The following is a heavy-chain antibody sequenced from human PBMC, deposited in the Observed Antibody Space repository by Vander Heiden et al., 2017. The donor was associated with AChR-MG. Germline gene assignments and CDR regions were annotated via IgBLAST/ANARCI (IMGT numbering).Heavy chain of an antibody. D-gene: IGHD6-6*01. Sequence: EVQLVESGGGLVKPGRSLRLSCTASGFTFGDYAMSWFRQAPGKGLEWVGFIRSKAYGGTTEYAASVKGRFTISRDDSKSIAYLQMNSLKTEDTAVYYCTRPNIAARPRYYGMDVWGQGTTVTVSS. V-gene: IGHV3-49*05. CDR1: GFTFGDYA. CDR2: IRSKAYGGTT. CDR3: TRPNIAARPRYYGMDV. J-gene: IGHJ6*02.